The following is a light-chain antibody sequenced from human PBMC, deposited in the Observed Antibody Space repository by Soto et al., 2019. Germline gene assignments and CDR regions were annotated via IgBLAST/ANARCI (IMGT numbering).Light chain of an antibody. CDR1: SWHSSYI. CDR2: REGSGSY. CDR3: ETCDSNTRV. V-gene: IGLV4-60*02. J-gene: IGLJ3*02. Sequence: QSVLTQSSSASASLGSSVKLTCTLSSWHSSYIIAWHQQQPGKAPRYLMKREGSGSYNKGSGVPDRFSGSSSGADRYLTISYLQFEDEADYYCETCDSNTRVFGGGTKLTVL.